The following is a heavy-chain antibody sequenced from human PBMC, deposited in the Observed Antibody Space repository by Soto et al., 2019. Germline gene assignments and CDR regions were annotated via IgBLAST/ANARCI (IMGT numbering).Heavy chain of an antibody. Sequence: QVQLVQSGAEMKKPGSSVKVSCQSSGGTFNTYAMNWVRQAPGQGPEWMGDISPMFGAANYAPKFQGRVTINADESTGTSYMQLSSLTSEDTALYFCAREFQVHTPAFVYWGQGTLVTVSS. CDR2: ISPMFGAA. CDR1: GGTFNTYA. V-gene: IGHV1-69*19. D-gene: IGHD3-10*01. CDR3: AREFQVHTPAFVY. J-gene: IGHJ4*02.